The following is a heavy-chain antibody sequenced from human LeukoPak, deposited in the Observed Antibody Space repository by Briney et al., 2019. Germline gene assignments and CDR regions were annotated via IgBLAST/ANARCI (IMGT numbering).Heavy chain of an antibody. V-gene: IGHV4-34*01. J-gene: IGHJ3*02. Sequence: PSETLSLTCAVYGGSFSGYYWSWIRQPPGKGPEWIGEINHSGSTNYNPSLKSRVTISVDTSKNQFSLKLSSVTAADTAVYYCATTNGSGSASDAFDIWGQGTMVTVSS. CDR1: GGSFSGYY. CDR3: ATTNGSGSASDAFDI. D-gene: IGHD3-10*01. CDR2: INHSGST.